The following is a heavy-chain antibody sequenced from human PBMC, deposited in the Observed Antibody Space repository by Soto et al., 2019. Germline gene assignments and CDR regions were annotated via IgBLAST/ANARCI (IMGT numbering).Heavy chain of an antibody. CDR2: INPSGGST. D-gene: IGHD2-2*01. V-gene: IGHV1-46*03. Sequence: QVQLVQSGAEVKKPGASVKVSCKASGYTFTSYYMHWVRQAPGQGLEWMGIINPSGGSTSYAQKFQGRVTMTRDTSTSTVYMELGSLRSEDTAVYYCARDRAAGYCSSTSCYLPMDVLGKGTTVTVSS. J-gene: IGHJ6*04. CDR3: ARDRAAGYCSSTSCYLPMDV. CDR1: GYTFTSYY.